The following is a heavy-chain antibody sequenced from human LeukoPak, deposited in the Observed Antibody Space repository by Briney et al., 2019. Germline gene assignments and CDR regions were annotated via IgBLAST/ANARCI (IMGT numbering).Heavy chain of an antibody. V-gene: IGHV4-59*08. CDR2: ISYSGST. J-gene: IGHJ5*02. Sequence: ESGPTLVKPSETLSLTCTVSGGSLSSYYWSWIRQPPGKGLECVGYISYSGSTNYNPSLKSRVTISVDTSKNQFSLKLSSVTAADTAVYYCARLTENYYDSSGYYSGGWFDPWGQGTLVTVSS. CDR3: ARLTENYYDSSGYYSGGWFDP. D-gene: IGHD3-22*01. CDR1: GGSLSSYY.